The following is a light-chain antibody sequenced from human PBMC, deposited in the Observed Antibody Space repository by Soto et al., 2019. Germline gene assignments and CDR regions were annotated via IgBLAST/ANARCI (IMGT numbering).Light chain of an antibody. Sequence: EIVLTQSPATLSLSPGERATLSCRASQSVSSYLAWYQQKPGQAPRLLIYDASNRATGIPARFSGSGSGTDFTLTISSIETEDFAVYYGQQRSNWPPWTFGKGTKVEIK. J-gene: IGKJ1*01. CDR1: QSVSSY. V-gene: IGKV3-11*01. CDR2: DAS. CDR3: QQRSNWPPWT.